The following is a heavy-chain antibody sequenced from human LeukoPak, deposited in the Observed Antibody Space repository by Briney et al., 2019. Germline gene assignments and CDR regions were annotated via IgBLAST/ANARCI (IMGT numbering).Heavy chain of an antibody. CDR2: VSWDGRI. J-gene: IGHJ4*02. D-gene: IGHD2-2*02. V-gene: IGHV3-53*05. Sequence: GGSLRLSCAASGFTVSSNYMSWVRQAPGKGLQWVAFVSWDGRIYSHADFVRGRFTISRDNSKNMLYLQMNSLRIEDTALYFCARDLSRTYTVDYWGQGTLVTVSS. CDR3: ARDLSRTYTVDY. CDR1: GFTVSSNY.